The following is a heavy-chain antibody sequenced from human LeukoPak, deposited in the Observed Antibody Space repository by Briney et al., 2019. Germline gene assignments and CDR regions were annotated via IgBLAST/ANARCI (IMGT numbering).Heavy chain of an antibody. CDR3: ARGSATVTTYYDYYMDV. CDR2: INGNGGST. V-gene: IGHV3-20*01. J-gene: IGHJ6*03. D-gene: IGHD4-17*01. Sequence: GGSLRLSCAASGFTFDDYGMSWVRQAPGKGLEWVSGINGNGGSTGYADSVKGRFTISRDNPKNSLYLHMNSLRAEDTALYHCARGSATVTTYYDYYMDVWGKGTTVTVSS. CDR1: GFTFDDYG.